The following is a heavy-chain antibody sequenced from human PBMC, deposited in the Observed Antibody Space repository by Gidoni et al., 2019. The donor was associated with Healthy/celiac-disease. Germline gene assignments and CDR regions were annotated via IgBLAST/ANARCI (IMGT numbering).Heavy chain of an antibody. CDR1: GGTFSSYA. V-gene: IGHV1-69*01. D-gene: IGHD3-22*01. J-gene: IGHJ4*02. CDR2: IIPIVGTA. Sequence: QVQLVQSGADVKKPGSSVKVSCKASGGTFSSYALSWVRQAPGQGLEWMGGIIPIVGTANYAQKCQGRVAITADESTSTAYMELSSLRSEDTAVYYCARGGLPTYSSGYLLALDYWGQGTLVTVSS. CDR3: ARGGLPTYSSGYLLALDY.